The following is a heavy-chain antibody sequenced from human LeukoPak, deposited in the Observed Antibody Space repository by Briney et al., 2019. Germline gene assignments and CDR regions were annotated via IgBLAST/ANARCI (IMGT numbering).Heavy chain of an antibody. D-gene: IGHD1-26*01. Sequence: PGGSLRLSCAASGFIFSNYAMSWVRQAPGKGLEWVSTISGGGGNTYYADSVKGRFTTSRDNSKNTLFLQMNSLRAEDTAIYYCAKYGPQDSGSSHFDYWGQGALVTVSS. CDR1: GFIFSNYA. CDR2: ISGGGGNT. CDR3: AKYGPQDSGSSHFDY. J-gene: IGHJ4*02. V-gene: IGHV3-23*01.